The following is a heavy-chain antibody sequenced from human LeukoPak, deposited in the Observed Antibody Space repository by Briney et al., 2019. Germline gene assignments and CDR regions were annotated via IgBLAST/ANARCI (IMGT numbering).Heavy chain of an antibody. Sequence: SVKVSCKASGGTFSSYAISWVRQAPGQGREWMGGIIPIFGTANYAQKFQGRVTITADESTSTAYMELSSLRSEDTAVYYCARGRDIVVVPYYYYYYMDVWGKGTTVTVSS. CDR2: IIPIFGTA. CDR1: GGTFSSYA. D-gene: IGHD2-2*01. V-gene: IGHV1-69*01. J-gene: IGHJ6*03. CDR3: ARGRDIVVVPYYYYYYMDV.